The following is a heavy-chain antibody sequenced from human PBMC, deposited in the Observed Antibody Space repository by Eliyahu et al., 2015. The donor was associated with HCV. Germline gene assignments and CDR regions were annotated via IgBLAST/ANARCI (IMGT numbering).Heavy chain of an antibody. CDR3: ARLWGSPLYFFDY. D-gene: IGHD7-27*01. J-gene: IGHJ4*02. CDR2: ISDSGGSP. Sequence: EMQMVESGGGXVQPGGSLRLXXAASGFNFNRYAMSWVRQTPGKGLEWVSTISDSGGSPDYADSAKGRFTVSRDNFENTLYLQMNSLRVGDTAVYYCARLWGSPLYFFDYWGQGTLVTVSS. CDR1: GFNFNRYA. V-gene: IGHV3-23*04.